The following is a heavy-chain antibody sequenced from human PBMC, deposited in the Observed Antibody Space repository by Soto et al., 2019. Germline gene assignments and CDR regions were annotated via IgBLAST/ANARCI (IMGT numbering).Heavy chain of an antibody. Sequence: QVQLQESGPGLVKPSETLSLTCTVSGGSISSYYWSWIRQPPGKGLEWTGYIYYSGSTNYNPSLKSRVTISVDTSKNQFSLKLSSVTAADTAVYYCARGRPGDYYYYMDVWGKGTTVTVSS. V-gene: IGHV4-59*01. D-gene: IGHD7-27*01. CDR2: IYYSGST. J-gene: IGHJ6*03. CDR1: GGSISSYY. CDR3: ARGRPGDYYYYMDV.